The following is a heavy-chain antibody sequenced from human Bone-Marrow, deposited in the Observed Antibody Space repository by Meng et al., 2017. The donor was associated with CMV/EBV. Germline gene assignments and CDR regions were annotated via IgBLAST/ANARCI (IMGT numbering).Heavy chain of an antibody. J-gene: IGHJ6*02. CDR2: MNPNSGNT. V-gene: IGHV1-8*02. Sequence: ASVKVSCKASGYTFTDYYMNWVRQAPGQGLEWMGWMNPNSGNTGYAQKFQGRVTMTRNTSISTAYMELSSLRSEDTAVYYCARVKTGYCSSTSCYPPLYGMDVWGQGTTVTVSS. CDR3: ARVKTGYCSSTSCYPPLYGMDV. D-gene: IGHD2-2*01. CDR1: GYTFTDYY.